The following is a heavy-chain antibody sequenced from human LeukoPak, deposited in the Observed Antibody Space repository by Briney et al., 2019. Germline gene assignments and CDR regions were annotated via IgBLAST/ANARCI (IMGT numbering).Heavy chain of an antibody. CDR2: IKQDGSDK. Sequence: GGSLRLSCAVSGFTFSNYWMTWVRQAPGKGLEWVANIKQDGSDKYYVDSVKGRFTISRDNAKKSLSLQMNSLRAEDTAIYFCVRNWVSTLRNSYDNLLDYWGQGTLVTVSS. CDR3: VRNWVSTLRNSYDNLLDY. J-gene: IGHJ4*02. V-gene: IGHV3-7*03. D-gene: IGHD3-9*01. CDR1: GFTFSNYW.